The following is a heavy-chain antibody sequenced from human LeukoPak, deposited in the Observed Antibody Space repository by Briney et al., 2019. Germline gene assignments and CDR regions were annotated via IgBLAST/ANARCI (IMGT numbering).Heavy chain of an antibody. CDR1: GYTFTSYA. D-gene: IGHD2-15*01. Sequence: ASVKVSCKASGYTFTSYAMHWVRQAPGQRLEWMGWINAGNGNTKYSQKFQGRVTIIRDTLASTAYMELSSLRSEDTAVYYCARVVWGGSCYFDYWGQGTLVIVSS. J-gene: IGHJ4*02. V-gene: IGHV1-3*01. CDR3: ARVVWGGSCYFDY. CDR2: INAGNGNT.